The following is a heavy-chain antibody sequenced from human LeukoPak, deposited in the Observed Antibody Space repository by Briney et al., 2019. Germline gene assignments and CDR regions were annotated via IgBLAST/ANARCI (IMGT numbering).Heavy chain of an antibody. V-gene: IGHV1-2*02. CDR3: ARVWKTTVTAYGY. J-gene: IGHJ4*02. Sequence: ASVKVSCKASGYTFTGYYMHWVRQAPGQGLEWMGWINPNSGGTNYAQKFQGRVTMTRDTSISTAYMELSRLRSDDTAVYYCARVWKTTVTAYGYWGQGTLVTVSS. D-gene: IGHD4-17*01. CDR2: INPNSGGT. CDR1: GYTFTGYY.